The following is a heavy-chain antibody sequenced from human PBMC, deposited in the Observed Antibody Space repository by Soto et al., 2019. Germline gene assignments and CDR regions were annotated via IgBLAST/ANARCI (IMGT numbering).Heavy chain of an antibody. Sequence: QVQLVESGGGVVQPGRSLRLSCAASGFTFSSYGMHWVRQAPGKGLEWVAVIWYDGSNKYYADSVKGRFTISRDNSKNPLYLQMNSLRAEDTAVYYCARDTYSSGWGSDYWGQGTLVTVSS. D-gene: IGHD6-19*01. J-gene: IGHJ4*02. CDR2: IWYDGSNK. CDR3: ARDTYSSGWGSDY. CDR1: GFTFSSYG. V-gene: IGHV3-33*01.